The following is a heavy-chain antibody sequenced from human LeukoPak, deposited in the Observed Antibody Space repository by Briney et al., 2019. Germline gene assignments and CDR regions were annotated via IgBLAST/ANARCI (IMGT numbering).Heavy chain of an antibody. CDR3: ARAPYGSSGYYYYYYYMDV. CDR2: IYSGGST. Sequence: PGGSLRLSCAASGFTVSSNYMSWVRQAPGKGLEWVSVIYSGGSTYYADSVKGRFTISRDNSKNTLYLQMNSLRAEDTAVYYCARAPYGSSGYYYYYYYMDVWGKGTTVTVSS. J-gene: IGHJ6*03. V-gene: IGHV3-53*01. CDR1: GFTVSSNY. D-gene: IGHD3-22*01.